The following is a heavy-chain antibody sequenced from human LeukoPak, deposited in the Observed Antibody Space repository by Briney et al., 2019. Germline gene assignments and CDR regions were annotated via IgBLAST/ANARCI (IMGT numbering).Heavy chain of an antibody. CDR1: GYTFTSYG. J-gene: IGHJ6*03. V-gene: IGHV1-18*01. CDR2: ISAYNGNT. Sequence: ASVKVSCKASGYTFTSYGISWVRQAPGKGLEWMGWISAYNGNTNYAQKLQGRVTMTTDTSTSTAYMELRSLRSDDPAVYYCARPNYDFWSGKRYYMDVWGKGTTVTVSS. D-gene: IGHD3-3*01. CDR3: ARPNYDFWSGKRYYMDV.